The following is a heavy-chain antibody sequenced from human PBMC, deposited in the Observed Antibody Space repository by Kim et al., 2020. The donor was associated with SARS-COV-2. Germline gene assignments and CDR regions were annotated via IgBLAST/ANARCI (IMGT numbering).Heavy chain of an antibody. CDR2: IYPGDSDT. CDR3: ARFKSSSWYLERYYYYGMDV. CDR1: GYSFTSYW. D-gene: IGHD6-13*01. Sequence: GESLKISCKGSGYSFTSYWIGWVRQMPGKGLEWMGIIYPGDSDTRYSPSFQGQVTISADKSISTAYLQWSSLKASDTAMYYCARFKSSSWYLERYYYYGMDVWGQGTTVTVSS. V-gene: IGHV5-51*01. J-gene: IGHJ6*02.